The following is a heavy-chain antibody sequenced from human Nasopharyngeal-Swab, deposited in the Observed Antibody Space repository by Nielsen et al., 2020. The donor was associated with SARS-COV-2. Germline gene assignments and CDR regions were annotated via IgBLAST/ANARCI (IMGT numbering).Heavy chain of an antibody. V-gene: IGHV4-59*01. D-gene: IGHD6-13*01. J-gene: IGHJ4*02. CDR3: ARGRAAAVDY. Sequence: WIRPPPGKGLEWIGYIYYSGSTNYNPSLKSRVTISVDTSKNQFSLKLSSVTAADTAVYYCARGRAAAVDYWGQGTLVTVSS. CDR2: IYYSGST.